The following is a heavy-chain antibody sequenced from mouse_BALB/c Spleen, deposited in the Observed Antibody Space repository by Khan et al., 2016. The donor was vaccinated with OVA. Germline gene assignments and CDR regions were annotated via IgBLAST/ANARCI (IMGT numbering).Heavy chain of an antibody. CDR2: ISHSGST. CDR1: GYSITSGYG. Sequence: EVQLVESGPGLVKPSQSLSLTCTVTGYSITSGYGWNWIRQFPGNKLEWMGYISHSGSTTYNLSLQRRISINCNNSKNTFFLQLNSVTTEDTATYFCARTARIKYWGQGTTLTVSS. D-gene: IGHD3-3*01. V-gene: IGHV3-2*02. J-gene: IGHJ2*01. CDR3: ARTARIKY.